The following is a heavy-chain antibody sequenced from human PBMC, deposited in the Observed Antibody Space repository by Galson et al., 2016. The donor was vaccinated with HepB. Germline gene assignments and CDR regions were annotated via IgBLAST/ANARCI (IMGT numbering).Heavy chain of an antibody. D-gene: IGHD3-16*02. CDR3: ARDDDYVWGTYRYTRTVPQYYFDY. V-gene: IGHV3-30*03. CDR1: GFTFASYG. Sequence: SLRLSCAGSGFTFASYGVNWVRQAPGKGLEWVAVISFDGSNNFYADSVKGRFTISRDNSKNTLYLQMNSLRAEDTAVYYCARDDDYVWGTYRYTRTVPQYYFDYWGQGTLVTVSS. J-gene: IGHJ4*02. CDR2: ISFDGSNN.